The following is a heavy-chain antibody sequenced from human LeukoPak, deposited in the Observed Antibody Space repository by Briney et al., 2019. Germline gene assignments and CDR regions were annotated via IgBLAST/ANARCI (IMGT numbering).Heavy chain of an antibody. CDR3: ARHSGSELFFDY. V-gene: IGHV1-18*01. CDR2: ISAYSGNT. Sequence: ASVKVSCKASGGTFSSYAISWVRQAPGQGLEWMGWISAYSGNTNYAQKLQGRVTMTTDTSTSTAYMELRSLRSDDTAVYFCARHSGSELFFDYWGQGTLVTVSS. J-gene: IGHJ4*02. CDR1: GGTFSSYA. D-gene: IGHD1-26*01.